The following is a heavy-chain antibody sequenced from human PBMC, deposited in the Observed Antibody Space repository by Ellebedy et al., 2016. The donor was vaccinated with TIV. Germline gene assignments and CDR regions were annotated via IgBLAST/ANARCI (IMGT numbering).Heavy chain of an antibody. CDR1: GFTFSSYS. CDR2: ISSSSSYT. Sequence: GGSLRLXXAASGFTFSSYSMNWVRQAPGKGLEWVSYISSSSSYTNYADSVKGRFTISRDNAKNSLYLQMNSLRAEDTAVYYCARVPSFWRYSDYWGQGTLVTVSS. V-gene: IGHV3-21*05. J-gene: IGHJ4*02. CDR3: ARVPSFWRYSDY. D-gene: IGHD3-16*02.